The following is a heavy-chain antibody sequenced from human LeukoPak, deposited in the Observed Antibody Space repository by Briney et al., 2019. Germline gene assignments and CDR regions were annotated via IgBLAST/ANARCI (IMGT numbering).Heavy chain of an antibody. V-gene: IGHV3-21*01. J-gene: IGHJ4*02. D-gene: IGHD3-10*01. Sequence: GGSLRLSCAASGFAFSSYNMNWVRQAPGKGLEWVSFISSSSSHIYYADSVKGRFTISRDNAKNSLYLQMNSLRAEDTAVYYCSDVSGSYWGQGTLVTVSS. CDR3: SDVSGSY. CDR2: ISSSSSHI. CDR1: GFAFSSYN.